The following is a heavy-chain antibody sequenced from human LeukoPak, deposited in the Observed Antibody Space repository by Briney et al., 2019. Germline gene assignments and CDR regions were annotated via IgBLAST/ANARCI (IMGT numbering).Heavy chain of an antibody. CDR2: ISSSGSA. D-gene: IGHD2-15*01. V-gene: IGHV4-59*01. CDR3: AREWSGFDF. CDR1: GDSLGIYK. J-gene: IGHJ3*01. Sequence: SETLSLTCSVSGDSLGIYKWSWIRQPPGKGLEWIAHISSSGSAIYNPSLMSRVSMAVDTSKNQFSLRLISVTAADTAVYYCAREWSGFDFWGQGIMVTVPS.